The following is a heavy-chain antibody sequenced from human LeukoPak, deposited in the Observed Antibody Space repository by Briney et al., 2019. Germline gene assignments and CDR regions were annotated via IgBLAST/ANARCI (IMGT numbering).Heavy chain of an antibody. CDR1: GLIFSSYA. CDR2: VSGSGKNT. CDR3: AKDLNGYYKAIDY. Sequence: GGSLRLSCAASGLIFSSYAMSWVRQAPGKGLEWVSSVSGSGKNTYYADSVKGRFTISRDNSKNTLHLQMNSLRAKDTAVYFCAKDLNGYYKAIDYWGQGTLVTVSS. J-gene: IGHJ4*02. D-gene: IGHD3-9*01. V-gene: IGHV3-23*01.